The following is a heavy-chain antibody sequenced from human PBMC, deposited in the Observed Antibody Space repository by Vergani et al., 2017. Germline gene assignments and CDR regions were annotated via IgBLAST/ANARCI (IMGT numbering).Heavy chain of an antibody. D-gene: IGHD4/OR15-4a*01. CDR2: IYWDDDK. J-gene: IGHJ5*02. V-gene: IGHV2-5*02. CDR1: GFSLSTSGVG. Sequence: QITLKESGPTLVKPTQTLTLTCTFSGFSLSTSGVGVGCIRQPPGKALEWLALIYWDDDKRYSPSLKSRLTITKDTSKNQVVLTMTNMDPVDTATYYCARFADYGVYDWFDPWGQGTLVTVSS. CDR3: ARFADYGVYDWFDP.